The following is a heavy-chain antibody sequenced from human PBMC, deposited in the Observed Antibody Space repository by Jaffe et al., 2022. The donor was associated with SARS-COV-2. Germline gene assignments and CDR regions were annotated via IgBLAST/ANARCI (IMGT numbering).Heavy chain of an antibody. J-gene: IGHJ6*03. D-gene: IGHD1-26*01. V-gene: IGHV3-74*01. CDR2: INSDGSST. CDR3: ARPTGYSGNSYYMDV. CDR1: GFTFSSYW. Sequence: EVQLVESGGGLVQPGGSLRLSCAASGFTFSSYWMHWVRQAPGKGLVWVSRINSDGSSTSYADSVKGRITISRDNAKNTLYLQVNSLRVEDTAVYYCARPTGYSGNSYYMDVWGKGTTVTVSS.